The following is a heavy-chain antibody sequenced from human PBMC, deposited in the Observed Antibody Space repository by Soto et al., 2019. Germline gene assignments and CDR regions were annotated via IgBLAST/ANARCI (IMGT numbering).Heavy chain of an antibody. V-gene: IGHV1-69*06. CDR3: ARGHNWGYGFDS. CDR1: GGTFSGHA. CDR2: LIPRFGTT. D-gene: IGHD7-27*01. Sequence: QVQLVQSGAEVKKPGSSVKVSCEASGGTFSGHAISWVRQAPGQGPEWMGGLIPRFGTTQHAQNCHDRLTINAAKTSNTAYTSLTSLRFADTSIYNCARGHNWGYGFDSWGQGTMVTVSS. J-gene: IGHJ4*02.